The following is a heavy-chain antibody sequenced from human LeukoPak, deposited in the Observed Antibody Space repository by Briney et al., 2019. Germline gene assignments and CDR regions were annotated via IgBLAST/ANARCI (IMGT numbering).Heavy chain of an antibody. CDR2: INHSGST. J-gene: IGHJ5*02. CDR1: GGSFSGYY. CDR3: ATHLGGDWFDL. Sequence: SETLSLTCAVYGGSFSGYYWSWIRQPPGKGLEWIEEINHSGSTNYNPSLKSRVTISVDTSKNQFSLKLSSVTAADTAVYYCATHLGGDWFDLLGQGTLVTVSP. V-gene: IGHV4-34*01. D-gene: IGHD2-21*01.